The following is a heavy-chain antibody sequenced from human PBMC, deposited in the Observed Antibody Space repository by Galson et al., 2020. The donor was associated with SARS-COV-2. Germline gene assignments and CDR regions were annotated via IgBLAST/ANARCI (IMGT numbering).Heavy chain of an antibody. V-gene: IGHV4-59*01. D-gene: IGHD3-22*01. J-gene: IGHJ4*02. CDR2: IYYSGST. CDR3: ARESYDSSGYYLAYFDY. Sequence: SETLSLTCTVSGGSISSYYWSWIRQPPGKGLEWIGYIYYSGSTNYNPSLKSRVTISVDTSKNQFSLKLSSVTAADTAVYYCARESYDSSGYYLAYFDYWGRGTLVTVSS. CDR1: GGSISSYY.